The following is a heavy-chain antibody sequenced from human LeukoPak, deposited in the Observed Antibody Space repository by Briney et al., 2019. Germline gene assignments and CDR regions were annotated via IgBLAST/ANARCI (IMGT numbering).Heavy chain of an antibody. CDR2: IDPSGGST. Sequence: ASVKVSCKASGYTFTSYYMHWVRQAPGEGLEWMGIIDPSGGSTSYAQKFQGKLTMTRNTSIKTAYMELSSLRSEDTAVYYCARRFYDNLTGHTWYDYWGQGTLVTVSS. CDR1: GYTFTSYY. V-gene: IGHV1-46*01. D-gene: IGHD3-9*01. J-gene: IGHJ4*02. CDR3: ARRFYDNLTGHTWYDY.